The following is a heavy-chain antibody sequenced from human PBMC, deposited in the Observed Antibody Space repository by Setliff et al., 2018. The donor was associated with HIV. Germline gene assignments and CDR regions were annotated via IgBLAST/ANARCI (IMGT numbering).Heavy chain of an antibody. CDR1: GGSISSSGPGYY. D-gene: IGHD1-1*01. CDR2: VYYSGRT. Sequence: SETLSLTCTVSGGSISSSGPGYYWGWVRQPPGGGLEWIGSVYYSGRTYYNPSLKSRVAMSVDSSNHQFSLKLTSVTPADTAIYYCAREDGSNSHDTFEIWGQGILVTVSS. CDR3: AREDGSNSHDTFEI. J-gene: IGHJ3*02. V-gene: IGHV4-39*07.